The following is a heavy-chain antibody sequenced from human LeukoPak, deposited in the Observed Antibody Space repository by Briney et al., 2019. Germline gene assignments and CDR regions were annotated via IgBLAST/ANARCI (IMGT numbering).Heavy chain of an antibody. CDR2: ISSNGGST. V-gene: IGHV3-64D*06. CDR1: GFTFSSYA. Sequence: PGGSLRLSCSASGFTFSSYAMHWVRQAPGKGLEYVSAISSNGGSTYYADSVKGRFTISKDNSKNTLYLQMSSLKAEDTAVYYCVKGKSTTVPFFYYWGQGTLVTVSS. D-gene: IGHD4-17*01. J-gene: IGHJ4*02. CDR3: VKGKSTTVPFFYY.